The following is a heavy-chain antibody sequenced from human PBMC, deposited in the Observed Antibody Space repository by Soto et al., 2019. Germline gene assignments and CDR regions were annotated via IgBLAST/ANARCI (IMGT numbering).Heavy chain of an antibody. CDR2: IHPIFGTP. CDR3: ARLISESSGPPLSWFDP. V-gene: IGHV1-69*01. J-gene: IGHJ5*02. D-gene: IGHD2-15*01. CDR1: GGTFRSSA. Sequence: QVQLVQSGAEVKKAGSSVKVSCKASGGTFRSSAISWVRQAPGQGLEWMGGIHPIFGTPNYAQKFQGRVTITADESTSTSYMQLSSLRSEDTAVYYCARLISESSGPPLSWFDPWGQGTLVTVSS.